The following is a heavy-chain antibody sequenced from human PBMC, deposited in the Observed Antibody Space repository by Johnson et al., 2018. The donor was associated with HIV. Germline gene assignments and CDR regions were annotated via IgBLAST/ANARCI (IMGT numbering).Heavy chain of an antibody. CDR3: AGDRTLWQLVRPGGAFDI. CDR2: IKSTTDGGPT. V-gene: IGHV3-15*07. J-gene: IGHJ3*02. D-gene: IGHD6-6*01. CDR1: GFTFNNAW. Sequence: VQLVESGGGLVKPGVSLRLSCAASGFTFNNAWLNWVRQTPGTGLEWVGRIKSTTDGGPTDAAATGKGRFTISRDDSKNTLYLQMNSLRAEDPAVYYWAGDRTLWQLVRPGGAFDIWGQGTMVTVSS.